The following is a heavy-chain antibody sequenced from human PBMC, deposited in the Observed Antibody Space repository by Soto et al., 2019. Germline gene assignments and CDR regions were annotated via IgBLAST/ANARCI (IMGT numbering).Heavy chain of an antibody. V-gene: IGHV3-23*01. CDR2: ISGSGGST. CDR3: AKAQPGYSSIHDLDY. Sequence: EVQLLESGGALEQPGGSRRLPFAASGSTFSSYAMTGVPQAPGRGLKWVSAISGSGGSTYYADSVKGRFTISRDNSKNTLYLQMNSLRAEDTAVYYCAKAQPGYSSIHDLDYWGQGTLVTVSS. J-gene: IGHJ4*02. D-gene: IGHD6-13*01. CDR1: GSTFSSYA.